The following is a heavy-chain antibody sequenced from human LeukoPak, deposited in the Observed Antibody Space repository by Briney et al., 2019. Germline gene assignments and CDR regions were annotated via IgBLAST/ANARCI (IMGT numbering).Heavy chain of an antibody. J-gene: IGHJ4*02. V-gene: IGHV3-48*01. Sequence: GGSLRLSCAASGFPLSSYSINWVRQAPGKGLEWVSYISSSGSAIYYVDSVKGRFTVSRDNAKNSLFLQMNSPGAEDTAVYYCVRVKGSYFDYWGQGALVTVSS. CDR3: VRVKGSYFDY. D-gene: IGHD2-15*01. CDR1: GFPLSSYS. CDR2: ISSSGSAI.